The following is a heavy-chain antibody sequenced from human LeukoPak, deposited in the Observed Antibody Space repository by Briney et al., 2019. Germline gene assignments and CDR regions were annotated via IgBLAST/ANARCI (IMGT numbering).Heavy chain of an antibody. CDR2: ISSSGTTI. Sequence: GGPLRLSCAACGFTFSDYYMSWMRQAPGGGGEWVSYISSSGTTIYHADSVKGRFTISRDNAKNTLYLQMSSLRAEDTAVYYCASDYYFDYWGQGTLVTVSS. J-gene: IGHJ4*02. CDR1: GFTFSDYY. V-gene: IGHV3-11*04. CDR3: ASDYYFDY.